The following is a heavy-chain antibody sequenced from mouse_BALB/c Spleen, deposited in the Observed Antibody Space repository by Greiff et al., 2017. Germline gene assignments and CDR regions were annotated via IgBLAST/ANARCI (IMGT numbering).Heavy chain of an antibody. V-gene: IGHV1-69*01. CDR3: ARERDGYYLY. J-gene: IGHJ3*01. CDR1: GYTFTDYW. Sequence: QVQLQQPGAELVMPGASVKMSCKASGYTFTDYWMHWVKQRPGQGLEWIGAIDTSDSYTSYNQKFKGKATLTVDESSSTAYMQLSSLTSEDSAVYYCARERDGYYLYWGQGTLVTVSA. D-gene: IGHD2-3*01. CDR2: IDTSDSYT.